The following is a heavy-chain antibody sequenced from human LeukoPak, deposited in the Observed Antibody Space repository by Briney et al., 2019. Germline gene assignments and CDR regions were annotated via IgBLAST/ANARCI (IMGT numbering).Heavy chain of an antibody. V-gene: IGHV4-34*01. D-gene: IGHD3-22*01. CDR1: GGSFSGYY. Sequence: SETLSLTCAVYGGSFSGYYWSWIRQPPGKGLEWIGEINHSGSTNYNPSLKSRVTISVDTSKNQFSLKLSSVTAADTAVYYCARRAKWTYYYDSSGYYSAFDIWGQGTMVTVSS. CDR3: ARRAKWTYYYDSSGYYSAFDI. CDR2: INHSGST. J-gene: IGHJ3*02.